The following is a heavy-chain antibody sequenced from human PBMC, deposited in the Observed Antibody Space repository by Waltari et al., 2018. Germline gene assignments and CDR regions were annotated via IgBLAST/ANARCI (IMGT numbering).Heavy chain of an antibody. J-gene: IGHJ4*02. CDR1: GGSISSSSYY. CDR2: IYYSGST. V-gene: IGHV4-39*01. Sequence: QLQLQESGPGLVKPSETLSLTCTVSGGSISSSSYYWGWIRQPPGKGLEWIGSIYYSGSTYYNPSLKSRGTISVDTSKNQFSLKLSSVTAADTAVYYCASSITIFGVVIISNFDYWGQGTLVTVSS. CDR3: ASSITIFGVVIISNFDY. D-gene: IGHD3-3*01.